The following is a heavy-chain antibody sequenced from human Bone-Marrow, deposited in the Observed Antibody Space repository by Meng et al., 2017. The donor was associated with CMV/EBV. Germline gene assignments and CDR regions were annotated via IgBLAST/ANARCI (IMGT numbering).Heavy chain of an antibody. CDR1: GGTFSSYT. Sequence: KISCKASGGTFSSYTISWVRQAPGQGLEWMGGIIPILGIANYAQKFQGRVTITADKSTSTAYMELSSLRSEDTAVYYCARDASFTRPGWFDPWGQGTLVTVSS. CDR3: ARDASFTRPGWFDP. D-gene: IGHD2-15*01. J-gene: IGHJ5*02. V-gene: IGHV1-69*10. CDR2: IIPILGIA.